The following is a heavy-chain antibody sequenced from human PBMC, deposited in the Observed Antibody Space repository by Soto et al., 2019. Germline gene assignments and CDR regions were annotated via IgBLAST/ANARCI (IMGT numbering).Heavy chain of an antibody. D-gene: IGHD1-1*01. CDR2: IIPIFGTA. Sequence: ASVKVSCKASGGTFSSYAISWVRQAPGQGLEWMGGIIPIFGTANYVQKFQGRVTITADESTSTAYMELSSLRSEDTAVYYCARLIGTTGTTVSYYYYGMDVWGQGTTVTVSS. CDR3: ARLIGTTGTTVSYYYYGMDV. CDR1: GGTFSSYA. J-gene: IGHJ6*02. V-gene: IGHV1-69*13.